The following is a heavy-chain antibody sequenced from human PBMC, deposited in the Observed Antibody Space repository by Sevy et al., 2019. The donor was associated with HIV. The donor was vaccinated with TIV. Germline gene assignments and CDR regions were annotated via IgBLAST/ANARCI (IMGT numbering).Heavy chain of an antibody. CDR1: GFTFDDYA. V-gene: IGHV3-9*01. CDR3: AKDKGYCTNGVCYPSYYYYGMDV. J-gene: IGHJ6*02. D-gene: IGHD2-8*01. Sequence: GGSLRLSCAASGFTFDDYAMHWVRQAPGKGLEWVSGISWNSGSIGDADSVKGRFTISRDNAKNSLYLQMNSLRAEDTALYYCAKDKGYCTNGVCYPSYYYYGMDVWGQGTTVTVSS. CDR2: ISWNSGSI.